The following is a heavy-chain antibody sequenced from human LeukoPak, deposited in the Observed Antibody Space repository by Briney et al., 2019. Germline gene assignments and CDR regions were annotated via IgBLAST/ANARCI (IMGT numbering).Heavy chain of an antibody. CDR1: GFTFSSYS. V-gene: IGHV3-21*01. D-gene: IGHD3-22*01. J-gene: IGHJ4*02. Sequence: GGSLRLSCAASGFTFSSYSMNWVRQAPGKGLEWVSSISSSSTYYADSVKGRFTISRDNARNTLYLQMNSLRAEDTAVYYCVRDDDRPDNGLDYWGQGTLVTVSS. CDR3: VRDDDRPDNGLDY. CDR2: ISSSST.